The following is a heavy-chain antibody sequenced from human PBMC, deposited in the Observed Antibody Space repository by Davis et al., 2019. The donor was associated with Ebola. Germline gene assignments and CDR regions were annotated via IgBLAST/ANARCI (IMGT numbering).Heavy chain of an antibody. CDR3: AVHYDFWSGYWN. CDR1: GGSISSYY. J-gene: IGHJ4*02. CDR2: IYYSGST. D-gene: IGHD3-3*01. V-gene: IGHV4-59*01. Sequence: PSETLSLTCTVSGGSISSYYWSWIRQPPGKGLEWIGYIYYSGSTNYNPSLKSRVTTSVDTSKNQFSLKLNSVTAADTAVYYCAVHYDFWSGYWNWGQGTLVTVSS.